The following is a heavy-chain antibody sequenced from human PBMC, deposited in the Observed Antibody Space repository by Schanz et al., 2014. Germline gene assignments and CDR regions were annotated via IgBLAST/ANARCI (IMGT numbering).Heavy chain of an antibody. Sequence: EVQLVESGGDLVKPGGSLRLSCAASGFTFSTYYMNWVRQAPGKGLEWVSSISSSSSYISYADSVKGRFTISRDNAKNSLYLQMNSLRAEDTAVYYCARGTDTAMEHRPFDYWGQGTLVTVSS. D-gene: IGHD5-18*01. J-gene: IGHJ4*02. CDR3: ARGTDTAMEHRPFDY. V-gene: IGHV3-21*01. CDR1: GFTFSTYY. CDR2: ISSSSSYI.